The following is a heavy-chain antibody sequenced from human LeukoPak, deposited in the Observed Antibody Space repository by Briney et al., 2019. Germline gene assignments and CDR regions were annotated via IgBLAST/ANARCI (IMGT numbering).Heavy chain of an antibody. CDR2: IYTGGGT. J-gene: IGHJ4*02. D-gene: IGHD3-10*01. V-gene: IGHV3-66*01. CDR1: GFTVSSIY. CDR3: ASESGSGSRGFDY. Sequence: GGSLRLSCAASGFTVSSIYMNWVRQAPGKGLEWVSVIYTGGGTYYADSVKDRFTNSRDNPKNTLYLQMNSLRAEDTAVYYCASESGSGSRGFDYWGQGTLVTVSS.